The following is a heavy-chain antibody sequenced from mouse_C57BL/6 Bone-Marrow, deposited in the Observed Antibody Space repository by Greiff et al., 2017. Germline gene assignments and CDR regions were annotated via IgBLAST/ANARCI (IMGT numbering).Heavy chain of an antibody. D-gene: IGHD1-1*01. V-gene: IGHV1-64*01. CDR1: GYTFTSYW. CDR2: IHPNSGST. J-gene: IGHJ2*01. Sequence: QVQLQQPGAELVKPGASVKLSCKASGYTFTSYWMHWVKQRPGQGLEWIGMIHPNSGSTNYNEKFKSKATLTVDKSSSTAYLQLSSLTSEDSAVYYSARSNYSSRYVGGDEYDLEDWGQGTTRTGSS. CDR3: ARSNYSSRYVGGDEYDLED.